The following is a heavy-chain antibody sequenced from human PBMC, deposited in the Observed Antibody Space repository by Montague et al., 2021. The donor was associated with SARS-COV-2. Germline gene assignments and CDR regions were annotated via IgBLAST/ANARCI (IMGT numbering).Heavy chain of an antibody. V-gene: IGHV6-1*01. D-gene: IGHD2-15*01. CDR2: TYYRSEWYS. CDR3: ARAERGSCGDGNCYQYFFNY. CDR1: GDSVSTHSGT. J-gene: IGHJ4*02. Sequence: CAISGDSVSTHSGTWNWVRLSPSRGLEWLGRTYYRSEWYSDYSVSVKSRISINPDTSKNQFSLQLNSATPEDTAVYYCARAERGSCGDGNCYQYFFNYWGQGTLVTASS.